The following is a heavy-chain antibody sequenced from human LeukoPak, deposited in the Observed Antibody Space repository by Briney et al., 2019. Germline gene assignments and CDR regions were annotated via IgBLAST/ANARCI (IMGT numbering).Heavy chain of an antibody. D-gene: IGHD3-3*01. V-gene: IGHV4-34*01. CDR1: GGSISGYY. Sequence: SETLSLTCTVSGGSISGYYWSWIRQPPGKGLEWIGEINHSGSTNYNPSLKSRVTISVDTSKNQFSLKLSSVTAADTAVYYCARGYLTVYDFWSGYSLYGMDVWGQGTTVTVSS. CDR3: ARGYLTVYDFWSGYSLYGMDV. J-gene: IGHJ6*02. CDR2: INHSGST.